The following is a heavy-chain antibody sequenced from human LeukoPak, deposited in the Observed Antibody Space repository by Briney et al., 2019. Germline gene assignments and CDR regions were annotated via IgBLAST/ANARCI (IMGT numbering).Heavy chain of an antibody. J-gene: IGHJ5*02. V-gene: IGHV3-7*01. CDR1: GFTFRSYW. Sequence: GGSLRLSCAASGFTFRSYWMSWVRQAPGKGLEWVANIKQDGSEKYYVDSVKGRFTISRDNAKNSLYLQMNSLRAEDTAVYYCARATPEDYGDYAFDPWGQGTLVTVSS. CDR2: IKQDGSEK. CDR3: ARATPEDYGDYAFDP. D-gene: IGHD4-17*01.